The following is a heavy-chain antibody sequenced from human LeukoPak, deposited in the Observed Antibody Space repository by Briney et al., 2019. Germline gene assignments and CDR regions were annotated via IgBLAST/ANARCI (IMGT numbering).Heavy chain of an antibody. Sequence: SGTLSLTCDVSGASVSSNTWWSWVRQPPGKGLEWIGEIYHSGSTNYNPSLKSRVTISVDESKNRFSLKLSSVTAADTAVYYCARPIYYYMDVWGKGTTVTVSS. V-gene: IGHV4-4*02. J-gene: IGHJ6*03. CDR2: IYHSGST. CDR1: GASVSSNTW. CDR3: ARPIYYYMDV.